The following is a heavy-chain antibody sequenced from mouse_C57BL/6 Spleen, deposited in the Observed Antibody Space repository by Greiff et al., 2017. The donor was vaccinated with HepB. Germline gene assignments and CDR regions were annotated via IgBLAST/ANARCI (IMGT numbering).Heavy chain of an antibody. CDR3: TRDGGLLLDY. D-gene: IGHD2-3*01. V-gene: IGHV5-9-1*02. Sequence: EVKVEESGEGLVKPGGSLKLSCAASGFTFSSYAMSWVRQTPEKRLEWVAYISSGGDYIYYADTVKGRFTISRDNARNTLYLQMSSLKSEDTAMYYCTRDGGLLLDYWGQGTTLTVSS. CDR1: GFTFSSYA. J-gene: IGHJ2*01. CDR2: ISSGGDYI.